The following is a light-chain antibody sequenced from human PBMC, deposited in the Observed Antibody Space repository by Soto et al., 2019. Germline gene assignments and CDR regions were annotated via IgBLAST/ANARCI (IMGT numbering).Light chain of an antibody. V-gene: IGKV3-20*01. CDR1: QSVRSSH. CDR3: QQYSSSPAT. J-gene: IGKJ1*01. Sequence: EIVLTQSPGTLSLSPGERATLSCRASQSVRSSHLAWYQQKPGQAPRLLIYGASSRATGIPDRFSGSGSGTDFSLTISRLEPEDFAVYSCQQYSSSPATFGQATKVEI. CDR2: GAS.